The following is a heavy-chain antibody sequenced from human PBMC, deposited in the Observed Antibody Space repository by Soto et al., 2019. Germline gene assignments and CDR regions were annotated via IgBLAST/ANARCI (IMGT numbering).Heavy chain of an antibody. V-gene: IGHV6-1*01. J-gene: IGHJ3*01. CDR3: ARGNALDV. D-gene: IGHD3-10*01. CDR2: TYYRSKWFH. Sequence: QGQLQQSGPGLVKPSQTLSLTCAISGDSVPSDITSWNWIRQSPPRGLEWLGRTYYRSKWFHDYAASVKSRITINPDTSKNQCYLELNSMTPEDTAVYYCARGNALDVWGQGTVVTVAS. CDR1: GDSVPSDITS.